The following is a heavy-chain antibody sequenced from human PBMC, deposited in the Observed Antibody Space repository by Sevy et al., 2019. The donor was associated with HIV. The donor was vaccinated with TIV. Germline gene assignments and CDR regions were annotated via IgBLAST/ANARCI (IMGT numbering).Heavy chain of an antibody. CDR1: GFTFPIYS. J-gene: IGHJ4*02. V-gene: IGHV3-30*04. CDR3: ARVAVEYCTNDCYHRFDH. Sequence: GGSLRLSCVASGFTFPIYSVVWVRRAPGKGLEWLTLISYDGNNRYHADSVKGRFTISRDNSNNILYLQMTSLRVEDTVLYFCARVAVEYCTNDCYHRFDHWGLGTLVTVSS. CDR2: ISYDGNNR. D-gene: IGHD2-8*01.